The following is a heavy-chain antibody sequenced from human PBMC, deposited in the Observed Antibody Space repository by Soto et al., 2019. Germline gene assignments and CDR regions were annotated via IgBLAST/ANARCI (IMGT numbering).Heavy chain of an antibody. CDR1: GGSISSSIYY. V-gene: IGHV4-39*01. CDR2: TYYSGST. J-gene: IGHJ4*02. CDR3: ARRGGGYSIGY. Sequence: QLHLKEPGPGLVKPSETLSLPCTVPGGSISSSIYYWGWIRQPPGKGLEWIGSTYYSGSTYYNPSLKSRVTISVDTSKNQFSLKLSSVTAADTAVYYCARRGGGYSIGYWGQGTLVTVSS. D-gene: IGHD2-21*02.